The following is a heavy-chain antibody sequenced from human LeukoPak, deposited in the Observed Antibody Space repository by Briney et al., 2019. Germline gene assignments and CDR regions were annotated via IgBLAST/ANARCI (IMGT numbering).Heavy chain of an antibody. CDR1: GGSIGSYY. CDR3: ARPRSSSWEDAFDI. CDR2: IYYSGST. V-gene: IGHV4-59*08. J-gene: IGHJ3*02. D-gene: IGHD6-13*01. Sequence: SETLSLTCTVSGGSIGSYYWSWIRQPPGKGLEWVGYIYYSGSTNYNPSLKSRVTISVDTSKNQFSLKLRIVTAADTAVYYCARPRSSSWEDAFDIWGQGTMVTVSA.